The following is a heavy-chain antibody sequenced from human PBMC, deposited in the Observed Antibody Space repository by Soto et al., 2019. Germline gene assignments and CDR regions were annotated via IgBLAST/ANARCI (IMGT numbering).Heavy chain of an antibody. J-gene: IGHJ4*02. CDR3: AKAYFVWSSDPPYYFDY. Sequence: EVQLLDSGGGLVQPGGSLRLSCAASGFTFSNYAMTWVRQGPGKGLEWVSGISGSGGRSYYADSVKGRFTISRDNSKSTLYLQMNSRRAEDTAVYYCAKAYFVWSSDPPYYFDYWGQGTRFTVSS. CDR2: ISGSGGRS. D-gene: IGHD3-16*01. V-gene: IGHV3-23*01. CDR1: GFTFSNYA.